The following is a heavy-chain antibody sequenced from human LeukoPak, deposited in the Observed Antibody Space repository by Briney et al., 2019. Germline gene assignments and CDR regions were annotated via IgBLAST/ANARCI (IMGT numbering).Heavy chain of an antibody. CDR2: ISTYNGNT. V-gene: IGHV1-18*01. D-gene: IGHD3-22*01. Sequence: ASVKVSCKASGYTFTTYGITWVRQAPGQGLEWMGWISTYNGNTNYAQKLQGRATMTTDTSTSTAYMELRSLRSDDTAVYYCARIHYYYDSSGYSEAYFDYWGQGTLVIVSS. J-gene: IGHJ4*02. CDR3: ARIHYYYDSSGYSEAYFDY. CDR1: GYTFTTYG.